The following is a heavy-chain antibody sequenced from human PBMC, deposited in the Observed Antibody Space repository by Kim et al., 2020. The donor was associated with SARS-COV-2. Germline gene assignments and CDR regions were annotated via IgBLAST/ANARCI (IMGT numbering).Heavy chain of an antibody. CDR1: GFTFSDYY. Sequence: GGSLRLSCAASGFTFSDYYMSWIRQAPGKGLEWVSYISSSSSYTNYADSVKGRFTISRDNAKNSLYLQMNSLRAEDTAVYYCARKVVPEDWFDPWGQGTLVTVSS. J-gene: IGHJ5*02. V-gene: IGHV3-11*03. CDR2: ISSSSSYT. CDR3: ARKVVPEDWFDP. D-gene: IGHD3-22*01.